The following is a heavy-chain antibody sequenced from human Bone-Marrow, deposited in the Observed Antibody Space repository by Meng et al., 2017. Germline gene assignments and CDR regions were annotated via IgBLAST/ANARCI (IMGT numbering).Heavy chain of an antibody. CDR2: ISWNSGSI. J-gene: IGHJ4*02. CDR1: GFTFDDYA. CDR3: AKGGGSGRLLDGSRYYFDY. V-gene: IGHV3-9*03. Sequence: SLKISCAASGFTFDDYAMHWVRQAPGKGLEWVSGISWNSGSIGYADSVKGRFTISRDNAKNSLYLQMNSLRAEDMALYYCAKGGGSGRLLDGSRYYFDYWGQGTLVTVSS. D-gene: IGHD3-10*01.